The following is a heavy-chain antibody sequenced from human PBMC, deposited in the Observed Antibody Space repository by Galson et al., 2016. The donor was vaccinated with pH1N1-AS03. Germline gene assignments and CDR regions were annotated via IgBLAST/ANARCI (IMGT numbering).Heavy chain of an antibody. CDR2: FDREDGEA. V-gene: IGHV1-24*01. Sequence: SVKVSCKVSGLSLSELSMHWVRQAPGKGLEWMGCFDREDGEAIYAQKFQGRLTVTEDRSTDTAYMELSGLRPEDTATYYCATDYDYWGQGTLVTVSS. CDR3: ATDYDY. J-gene: IGHJ4*02. CDR1: GLSLSELS.